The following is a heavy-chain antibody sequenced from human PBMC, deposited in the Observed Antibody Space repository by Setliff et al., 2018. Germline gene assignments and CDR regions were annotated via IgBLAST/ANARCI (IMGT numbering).Heavy chain of an antibody. Sequence: SVKVSCKASGGTFSSYAISWVRQAPGQGLEWMGGIIPILGIANYAQKFQGRVTITTDESTSTAYMELSSLRSEDTAVYYCAREVLSTVVAWDYWGQGTLVTVSS. CDR2: IIPILGIA. D-gene: IGHD4-17*01. CDR3: AREVLSTVVAWDY. CDR1: GGTFSSYA. V-gene: IGHV1-69*10. J-gene: IGHJ4*02.